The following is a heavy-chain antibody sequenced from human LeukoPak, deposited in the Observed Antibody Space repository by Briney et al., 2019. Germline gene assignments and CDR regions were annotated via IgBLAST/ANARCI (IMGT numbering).Heavy chain of an antibody. D-gene: IGHD3-3*01. CDR3: AKDRRRFLESFDY. CDR1: GFTFSSYG. J-gene: IGHJ4*02. V-gene: IGHV3-33*06. CDR2: IWYDGSNK. Sequence: GRYLRLYCAASGFTFSSYGMHWVRQAPGKGLEWVAVIWYDGSNKYYADSVKGRFTISRDNSKNTLYLQMNSLRAEDTAVYYCAKDRRRFLESFDYWGQGTLVTVSS.